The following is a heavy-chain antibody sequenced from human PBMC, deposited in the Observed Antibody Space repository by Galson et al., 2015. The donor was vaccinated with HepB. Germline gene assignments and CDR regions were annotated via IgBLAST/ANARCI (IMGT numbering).Heavy chain of an antibody. J-gene: IGHJ1*01. D-gene: IGHD6-19*01. Sequence: YMHWVRQAPGQGLEWMGWINPNSGGTNYAQKFQGRVTMTRDTSISTAYMELSRLRSDDTAVYYCAIGEQWLVETAEYFQHWGQGTLVTVSS. V-gene: IGHV1-2*02. CDR3: AIGEQWLVETAEYFQH. CDR2: INPNSGGT. CDR1: Y.